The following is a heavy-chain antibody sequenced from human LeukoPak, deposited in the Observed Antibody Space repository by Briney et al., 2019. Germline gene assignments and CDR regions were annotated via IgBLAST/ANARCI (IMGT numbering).Heavy chain of an antibody. D-gene: IGHD3-22*01. CDR2: INHSGST. J-gene: IGHJ4*02. CDR3: ASSHYDSSGYHDY. CDR1: GGSISSGGYY. V-gene: IGHV4-34*01. Sequence: SETLSLTCAVSGGSISSGGYYWSWIRQPPGKGLEWIGEINHSGSTNYNPSLKSRVTISVDTSKNQFSLKLSSVTAADTAVYYCASSHYDSSGYHDYWGQGTLVTVSS.